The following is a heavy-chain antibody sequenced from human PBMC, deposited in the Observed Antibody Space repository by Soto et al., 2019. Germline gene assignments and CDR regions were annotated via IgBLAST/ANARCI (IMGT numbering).Heavy chain of an antibody. D-gene: IGHD3-3*01. CDR2: IYYSGST. V-gene: IGHV4-39*01. J-gene: IGHJ4*02. Sequence: TSETLSLTCTVSGGSISSSSYYWGWIRQPPGKGLEWIGSIYYSGSTYYNPSLKSRVTISVDTSKNQFSLKLSSVTAADTAVYYCAGITIFGVVIMVVDYWGQGTLVTVSS. CDR3: AGITIFGVVIMVVDY. CDR1: GGSISSSSYY.